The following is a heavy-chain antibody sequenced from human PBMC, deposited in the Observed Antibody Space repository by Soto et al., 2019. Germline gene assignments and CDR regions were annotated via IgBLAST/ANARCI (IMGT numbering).Heavy chain of an antibody. J-gene: IGHJ4*02. Sequence: QVQLVQSGAEVKEPGSSVKVSCKASGGTFSNYAISWVQQAPGQGLEWMGGIIPIFGTANYAQKFQGRVTITADESTSTAYMELSSLRSEDTAVYYCASKLTGDLGYYFDYWGQGTLVTVSS. CDR3: ASKLTGDLGYYFDY. D-gene: IGHD7-27*01. V-gene: IGHV1-69*01. CDR2: IIPIFGTA. CDR1: GGTFSNYA.